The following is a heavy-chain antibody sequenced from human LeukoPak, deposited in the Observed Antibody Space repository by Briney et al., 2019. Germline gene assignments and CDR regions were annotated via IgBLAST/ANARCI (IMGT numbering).Heavy chain of an antibody. J-gene: IGHJ4*02. D-gene: IGHD6-19*01. Sequence: VXQAPXXXLVWVXRINRDGSSTSYAHSVKGPFTISRDHAKNTLYLQMNSLRAEDTAVYYCAREYSSGWDEAYYFDYWGQGTLVTVSS. V-gene: IGHV3-74*01. CDR2: INRDGSST. CDR3: AREYSSGWDEAYYFDY.